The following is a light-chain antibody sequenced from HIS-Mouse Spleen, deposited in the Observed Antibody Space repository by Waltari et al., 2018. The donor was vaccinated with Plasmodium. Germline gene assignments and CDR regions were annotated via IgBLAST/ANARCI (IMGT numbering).Light chain of an antibody. CDR1: RSDLGVYTY. Sequence: QSALTQPRSVSGSPGQSLPISCTGTRSDLGVYTYVSWYQQHPGKAPKLLIYDVSKQPSGVPDRFSGSKSGNTASLTISGLQAEDEADYYCCSYAGSYTWVFGGGTKLTVL. J-gene: IGLJ2*01. CDR3: CSYAGSYTWV. V-gene: IGLV2-11*01. CDR2: DVS.